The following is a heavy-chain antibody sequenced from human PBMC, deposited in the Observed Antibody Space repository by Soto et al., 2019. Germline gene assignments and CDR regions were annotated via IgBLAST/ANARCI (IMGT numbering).Heavy chain of an antibody. CDR3: TTHEEGAPWAGGFDS. CDR1: GFTFSSYW. Sequence: PGGSLRLSCAASGFTFSSYWMRWVRQVPGEGLEWVSAISDGGGSTCYADSVKGRFTISRDNSSVTLYLQMDSLRVEDTAIYYCTTHEEGAPWAGGFDSWGQGTLVSRLL. V-gene: IGHV3-23*01. CDR2: ISDGGGST. J-gene: IGHJ5*01. D-gene: IGHD1-26*01.